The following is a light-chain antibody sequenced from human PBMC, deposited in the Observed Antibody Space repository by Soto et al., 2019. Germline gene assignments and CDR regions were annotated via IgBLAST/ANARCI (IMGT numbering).Light chain of an antibody. CDR3: QQHSGNWQWP. CDR1: LSVSTY. J-gene: IGKJ1*01. CDR2: DAS. Sequence: EIVLTQSPATLSLSPGDTATLSCRASLSVSTYLGWYPQKPGQAPRLLIYDASNRAAGIPARFSGSGSETDFTLTISNLEPEDFAVYYCQQHSGNWQWPFGQGTKVEMK. V-gene: IGKV3-11*01.